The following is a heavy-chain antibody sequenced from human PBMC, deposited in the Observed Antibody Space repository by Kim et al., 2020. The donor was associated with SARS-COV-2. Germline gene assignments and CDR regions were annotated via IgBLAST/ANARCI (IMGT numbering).Heavy chain of an antibody. CDR2: ISYDGSKK. D-gene: IGHD2-15*01. J-gene: IGHJ4*02. CDR3: ARGPPHYYCSGGSCYQGFDY. Sequence: GGSLRLSCAASGFTFSSYAMHWVRQAPGQGREWVAAISYDGSKKYYADSVKGRFTISRDNYKNTLYLQMNSLRAEDTAVYYCARGPPHYYCSGGSCYQGFDYWGQGSLVTVSS. CDR1: GFTFSSYA. V-gene: IGHV3-30*04.